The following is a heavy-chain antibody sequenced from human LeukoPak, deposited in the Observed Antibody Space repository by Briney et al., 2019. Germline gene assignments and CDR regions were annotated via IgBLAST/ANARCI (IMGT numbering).Heavy chain of an antibody. CDR1: GGSFSGYH. J-gene: IGHJ4*02. CDR3: ARGPFGGVTNQYYFDY. Sequence: SETLSLTCAVYGGSFSGYHWSWIRQPPGKGLEWIGEINHSGSTNYNPSLKSRVTISVDTSKNQFSLKLSSVTAADTAVYYCARGPFGGVTNQYYFDYWGQGTLVTVSS. V-gene: IGHV4-34*01. D-gene: IGHD3-16*01. CDR2: INHSGST.